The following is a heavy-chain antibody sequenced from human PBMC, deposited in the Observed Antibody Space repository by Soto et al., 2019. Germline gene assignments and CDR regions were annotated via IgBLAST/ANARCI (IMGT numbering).Heavy chain of an antibody. Sequence: PSETLSLTCTVSGDSITSGGYYCSWIRQHPGRGLEWIGYIYYSGNTYYNPSLKSRVTISVDTSKNQFSLRLNSVTAADTAVNYCATDGIHAFDIWGQGTMVTVS. CDR3: ATDGIHAFDI. CDR1: GDSITSGGYY. CDR2: IYYSGNT. V-gene: IGHV4-31*03. D-gene: IGHD2-21*01. J-gene: IGHJ3*02.